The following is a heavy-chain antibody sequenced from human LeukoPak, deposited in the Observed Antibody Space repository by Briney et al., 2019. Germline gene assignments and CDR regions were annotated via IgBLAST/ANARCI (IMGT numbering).Heavy chain of an antibody. CDR2: INRSGST. D-gene: IGHD3-3*01. CDR1: GGSFSGYY. J-gene: IGHJ3*02. V-gene: IGHV4-34*01. CDR3: ARRFYDFWSGYYKGTGRAFDI. Sequence: SETLSLTCAVYGGSFSGYYWSWIRQPPGKGLEWIGEINRSGSTNYNPSLKSRVTISVDTSKNQFSLKLSSVTAADTAVYYCARRFYDFWSGYYKGTGRAFDIWGQGTMVTVSS.